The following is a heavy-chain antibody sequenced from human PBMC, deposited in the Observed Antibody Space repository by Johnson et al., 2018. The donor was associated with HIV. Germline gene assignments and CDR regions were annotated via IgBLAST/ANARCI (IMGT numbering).Heavy chain of an antibody. D-gene: IGHD3-22*01. Sequence: QVQLVESGGGVVQPGGSLRLSCKASGFTFSNYGIHWVRQAPGKGLEWVTFIQFDGSHKYYADSVRGRFTISRDNSKNTLYLQMNSLRAEDTAVYYCAREVNAFDIWGQGTVVTVSS. CDR3: AREVNAFDI. V-gene: IGHV3-30*02. J-gene: IGHJ3*02. CDR2: IQFDGSHK. CDR1: GFTFSNYG.